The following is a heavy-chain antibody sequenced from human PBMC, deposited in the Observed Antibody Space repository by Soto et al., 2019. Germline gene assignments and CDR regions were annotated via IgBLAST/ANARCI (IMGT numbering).Heavy chain of an antibody. CDR3: ARGRYLDSSDYWVANLPFDH. V-gene: IGHV3-23*01. Sequence: GSLRLSCAASGFTFNSYVMTWVRQAPGEGLEWVSSISRSGRGSAYYADSVKGRFTISRDNSENTLFLQMNNLRDEDTALYYCARGRYLDSSDYWVANLPFDHWGLGTLVTVSS. J-gene: IGHJ4*02. CDR2: ISRSGRGSA. D-gene: IGHD3-22*01. CDR1: GFTFNSYV.